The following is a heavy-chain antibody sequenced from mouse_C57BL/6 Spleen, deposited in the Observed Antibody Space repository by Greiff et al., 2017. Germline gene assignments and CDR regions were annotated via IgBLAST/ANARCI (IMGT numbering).Heavy chain of an antibody. CDR2: IDPNSGGT. J-gene: IGHJ3*01. D-gene: IGHD3-2*02. Sequence: QGQPPPPGAGLVEPGASVKLSCKASGYTFPSFREHRGEQRPGRGLEGIGRIDPNSGGTKYNEKFKSKATLTVDKPSSTAYMQLSSLTSEDSAVYYCARGDSSGLAWFAYWGQGTLVTVSA. CDR3: ARGDSSGLAWFAY. CDR1: GYTFPSFR. V-gene: IGHV1-72*01.